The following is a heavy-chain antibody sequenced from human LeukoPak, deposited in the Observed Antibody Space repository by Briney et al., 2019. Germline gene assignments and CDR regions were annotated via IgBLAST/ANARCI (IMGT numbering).Heavy chain of an antibody. J-gene: IGHJ6*03. V-gene: IGHV3-48*04. CDR2: ISSSSGTI. Sequence: GGSLRLSCVASGFTLSGNSMYWVRQAPGKGLEWVSYISSSSGTIYYADSVKGRFTISRDNAKNSLYLQVNSLRAEDTAVYYCARGAYYYFMDVWGKGTTVTVSS. CDR1: GFTLSGNS. CDR3: ARGAYYYFMDV.